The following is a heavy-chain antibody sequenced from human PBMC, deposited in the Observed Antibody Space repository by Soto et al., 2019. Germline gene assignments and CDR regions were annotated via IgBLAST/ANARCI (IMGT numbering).Heavy chain of an antibody. J-gene: IGHJ4*02. V-gene: IGHV4-59*01. CDR3: TGDRNNRVWYKY. D-gene: IGHD6-19*01. Sequence: QVQLQESGPGLVKPSETLSLSCTVSGDPISRYHWSWIRQTPGKGLEWIRYVHNSGSTSYNPSLKSRVTISIDTSRKQFSLRLRSVTAADTAVYYCTGDRNNRVWYKYWGQGTLVTVSS. CDR2: VHNSGST. CDR1: GDPISRYH.